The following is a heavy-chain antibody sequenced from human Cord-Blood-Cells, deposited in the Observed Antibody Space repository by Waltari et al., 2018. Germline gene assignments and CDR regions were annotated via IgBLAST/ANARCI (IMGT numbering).Heavy chain of an antibody. CDR1: GYTFTGYY. D-gene: IGHD1-26*01. V-gene: IGHV1-2*02. J-gene: IGHJ5*02. Sequence: QVQLVQSGAEVKKPGASVKVSCKASGYTFTGYYMHWVRQAPGQGLEWMGWINPNSGGTNYAQKFQGRVTMTRDTSISTAYMELSRLRSDDTAVYYCARSSIIVGATGSWFVPWGQGTLVTVSS. CDR2: INPNSGGT. CDR3: ARSSIIVGATGSWFVP.